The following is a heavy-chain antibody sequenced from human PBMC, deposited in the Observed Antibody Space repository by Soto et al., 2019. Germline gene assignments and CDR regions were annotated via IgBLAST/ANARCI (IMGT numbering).Heavy chain of an antibody. Sequence: QITLKESGPTLVKPTQTLTLTCTFSGFSLSTSGVGVGWIRQPPGKALEWLELIYWDDDKRYSPSLKSRLTITKDTSKNQVVLTMTNMDPVDTATYFCAQRRITMVRGVNLKDAFDIWGQGTMVTVSS. CDR3: AQRRITMVRGVNLKDAFDI. J-gene: IGHJ3*02. V-gene: IGHV2-5*02. D-gene: IGHD3-10*01. CDR1: GFSLSTSGVG. CDR2: IYWDDDK.